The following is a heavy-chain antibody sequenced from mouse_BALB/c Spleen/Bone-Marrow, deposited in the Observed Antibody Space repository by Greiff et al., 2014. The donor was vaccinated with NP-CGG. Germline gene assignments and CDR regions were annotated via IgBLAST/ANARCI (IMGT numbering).Heavy chain of an antibody. Sequence: QVQLQQSGAELVRPGTSVKVSCKASGYAFTNYSIEWVKQRPGQGLEWIGVINPGSGSSNYNENFKGKATLTADRSSSTAYMLLSSLTSDDSPVYFCARSRGYDVGPFAFWGQGTLVTVSA. CDR2: INPGSGSS. CDR3: ARSRGYDVGPFAF. J-gene: IGHJ3*01. D-gene: IGHD2-2*01. CDR1: GYAFTNYS. V-gene: IGHV1-54*01.